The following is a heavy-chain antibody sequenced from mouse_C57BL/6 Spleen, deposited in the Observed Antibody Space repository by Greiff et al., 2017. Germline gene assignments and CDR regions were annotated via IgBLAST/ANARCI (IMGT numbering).Heavy chain of an antibody. CDR2: ISYSGST. D-gene: IGHD2-10*02. CDR3: AMYGNYPFDY. J-gene: IGHJ2*01. V-gene: IGHV3-1*01. Sequence: EVQLQESGPGMVKPSQSLSLTCTVTGYSITSGYDWHWIRHFPGNKLEWMGYISYSGSTNYNPSLKSRISITHDTSKNHFFLKLNSVTTEDTATYYCAMYGNYPFDYWGQGTTLTVSS. CDR1: GYSITSGYD.